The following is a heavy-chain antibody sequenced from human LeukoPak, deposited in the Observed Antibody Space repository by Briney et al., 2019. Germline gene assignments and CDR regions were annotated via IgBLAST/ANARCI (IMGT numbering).Heavy chain of an antibody. J-gene: IGHJ4*02. V-gene: IGHV4-4*07. Sequence: SETLSLTCTVSGASISGYYWSWIRQPAGKGLEWIGRISTSGSTNYNPSLKSRVTMSVDTSMSQLSLKLSSVTAADTAVYYCARVVGDGSGSKTGAFDYWGQGTLVTVSS. CDR3: ARVVGDGSGSKTGAFDY. CDR1: GASISGYY. D-gene: IGHD3-10*01. CDR2: ISTSGST.